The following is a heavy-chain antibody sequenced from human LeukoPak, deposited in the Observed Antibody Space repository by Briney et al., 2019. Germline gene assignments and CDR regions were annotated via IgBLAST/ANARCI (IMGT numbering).Heavy chain of an antibody. J-gene: IGHJ4*02. CDR1: GFTFDDYA. Sequence: QSGGSLRLSCAASGFTFDDYAMHWVRQAPGKGLEWVSGISWNSGSIGYADSVKGRFTISRDNAKNSLYLQMNSLRAEDTALYYCAKDITGYSYGRVDYWGQGTLVTVSS. D-gene: IGHD5-18*01. CDR3: AKDITGYSYGRVDY. V-gene: IGHV3-9*01. CDR2: ISWNSGSI.